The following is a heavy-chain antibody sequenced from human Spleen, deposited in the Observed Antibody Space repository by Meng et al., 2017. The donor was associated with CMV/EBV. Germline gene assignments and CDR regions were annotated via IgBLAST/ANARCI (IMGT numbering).Heavy chain of an antibody. CDR2: ISYDGSNK. Sequence: GESLKISCAASGFTFSSYAMHWVRQAPGKGLEWVAVISYDGSNKYYADSVKGPCTISRDNSKNTLYLQMNNLRAEDTAVYYCGRDHRYQLWWYLDVWGQGTTVTVSS. D-gene: IGHD5-18*01. V-gene: IGHV3-30*04. CDR3: GRDHRYQLWWYLDV. J-gene: IGHJ6*02. CDR1: GFTFSSYA.